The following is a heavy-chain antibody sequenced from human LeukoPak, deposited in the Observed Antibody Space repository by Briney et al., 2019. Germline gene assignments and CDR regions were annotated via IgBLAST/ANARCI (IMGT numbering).Heavy chain of an antibody. D-gene: IGHD3-10*01. J-gene: IGHJ4*02. V-gene: IGHV1-8*01. CDR2: MNPNSGNT. CDR1: GYTFTSYD. CDR3: ARDYQYYASGSSKKAFDY. Sequence: ASVKVSCKASGYTFTSYDINWVRQATGQGLEWRGWMNPNSGNTGYAQKFQGRVTMTRNTSISTAYMELGSLRSDDTAMYYCARDYQYYASGSSKKAFDYWGQGTLVTVSS.